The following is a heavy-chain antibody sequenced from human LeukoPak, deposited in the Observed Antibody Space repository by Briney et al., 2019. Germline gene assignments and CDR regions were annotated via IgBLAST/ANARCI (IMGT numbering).Heavy chain of an antibody. CDR2: ISTSSTYI. V-gene: IGHV3-21*01. Sequence: PGGSLRLSCAASGFSFSGYSMNWVRQAPGKGLEWVSSISTSSTYIYYADSVKGRFTISRDNAKNSLYLQMNSLRAEDTAVYYCARSSNTQTTVVRFDYWGQGTLVTVSS. CDR1: GFSFSGYS. CDR3: ARSSNTQTTVVRFDY. D-gene: IGHD4-23*01. J-gene: IGHJ4*02.